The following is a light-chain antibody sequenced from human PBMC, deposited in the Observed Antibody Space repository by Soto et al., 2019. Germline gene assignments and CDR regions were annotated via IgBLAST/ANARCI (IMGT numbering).Light chain of an antibody. CDR1: SSDIGAYNY. J-gene: IGLJ2*01. CDR2: AVT. V-gene: IGLV2-14*01. CDR3: SSYTRSSTAVV. Sequence: QSALTQPASVSGSPGQSITISCTGTSSDIGAYNYVSWYQQHPGKAPKLLMYAVTDRPSGVSNRFSASKSGNTASLTISGLQAEYEANYYCSSYTRSSTAVVFGGGTKLTVL.